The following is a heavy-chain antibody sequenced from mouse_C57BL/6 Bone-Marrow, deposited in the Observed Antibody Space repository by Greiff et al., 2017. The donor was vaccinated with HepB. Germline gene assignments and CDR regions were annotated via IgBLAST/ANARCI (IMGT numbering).Heavy chain of an antibody. V-gene: IGHV14-4*01. CDR2: IDPENGDT. D-gene: IGHD2-5*01. CDR3: TTYSSGYAMDY. Sequence: EVQLQQSGAELVRPGASVKLSCTASGFNIKDDYMHWVKQRPEQGLEWIGWIDPENGDTEYASKFQGKATITADTSSNTAYLQLSSLTSEDTAVYYCTTYSSGYAMDYWGQGTSVTVSS. CDR1: GFNIKDDY. J-gene: IGHJ4*01.